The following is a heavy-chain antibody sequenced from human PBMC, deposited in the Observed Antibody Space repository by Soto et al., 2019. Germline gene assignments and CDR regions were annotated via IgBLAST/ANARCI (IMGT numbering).Heavy chain of an antibody. CDR2: IYYTGTT. CDR1: GGSVSSGSYY. V-gene: IGHV4-61*01. Sequence: SETLSLTCTVSGGSVSSGSYYWNWIRQSPGKGLEWIGYIYYTGTTNYNPSLKSRVNMSLDTSKDQFSLNLTSVTAADTAVYYCARSNWNFPFDYWGQGTLVTVSS. J-gene: IGHJ4*02. D-gene: IGHD1-7*01. CDR3: ARSNWNFPFDY.